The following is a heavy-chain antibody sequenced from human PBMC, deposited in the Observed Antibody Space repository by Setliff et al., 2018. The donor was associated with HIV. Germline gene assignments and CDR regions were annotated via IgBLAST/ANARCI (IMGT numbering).Heavy chain of an antibody. CDR3: ARDVPATDDAFDI. CDR1: GFTFRRYD. CDR2: ISGSGGST. V-gene: IGHV3-23*01. J-gene: IGHJ3*02. Sequence: GESLKISCAASGFTFRRYDMSWVRQAPGKGLEWVSVISGSGGSTHYADSVKGRFTISRDNSKNTLYLQMNSLRAEDTAVYYCARDVPATDDAFDIWGQGTMVTVSS. D-gene: IGHD2-2*01.